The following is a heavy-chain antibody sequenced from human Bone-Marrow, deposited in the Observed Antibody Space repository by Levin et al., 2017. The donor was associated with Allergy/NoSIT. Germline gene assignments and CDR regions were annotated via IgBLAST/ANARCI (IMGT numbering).Heavy chain of an antibody. V-gene: IGHV3-23*01. Sequence: GGSLRLSCAASGFTFSSYAMSWVRQAPGKGLEWVSAISGSGGSTYYADSVKGRFTISRDNSKNTLYLQMNSLRAEDTAVYYCAKAAYFGVVIIFYFQHWGQGTLVTVSS. D-gene: IGHD3-3*01. J-gene: IGHJ1*01. CDR1: GFTFSSYA. CDR3: AKAAYFGVVIIFYFQH. CDR2: ISGSGGST.